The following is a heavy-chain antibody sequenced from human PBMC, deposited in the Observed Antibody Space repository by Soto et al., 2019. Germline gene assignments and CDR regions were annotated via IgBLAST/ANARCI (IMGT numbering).Heavy chain of an antibody. J-gene: IGHJ4*02. Sequence: GSLRLSCAASGFTFSSYAMSWVRQAPGKGLEWVSAISGSGGSTYYADSVKGRFTISRDNAKNTLYLQMNSLRPEDTAVYYCARALDSLVPTAFWGQGTLVTVSS. CDR3: ARALDSLVPTAF. V-gene: IGHV3-23*01. CDR1: GFTFSSYA. D-gene: IGHD2-2*01. CDR2: ISGSGGST.